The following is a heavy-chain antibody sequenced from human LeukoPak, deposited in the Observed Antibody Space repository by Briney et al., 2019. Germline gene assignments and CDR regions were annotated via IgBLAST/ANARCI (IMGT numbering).Heavy chain of an antibody. V-gene: IGHV3-23*01. Sequence: GGSLRLSCATSGFTFSSFGMSWVRQAPGKGLEWVAAISSRADNTWYADSVKGRFTISRDNSKNTLYLQMNSLRAEDTAVYYCAKEPLYNWNDWFDPWGQGTLVTVSS. J-gene: IGHJ5*02. CDR1: GFTFSSFG. CDR3: AKEPLYNWNDWFDP. CDR2: ISSRADNT. D-gene: IGHD1-20*01.